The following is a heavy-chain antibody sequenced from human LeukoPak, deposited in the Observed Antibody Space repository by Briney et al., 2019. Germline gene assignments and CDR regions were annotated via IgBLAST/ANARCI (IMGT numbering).Heavy chain of an antibody. J-gene: IGHJ4*02. Sequence: GGSLRLSCAASGFTFSSYWMGWVRQAPGKGLEWVANIKQDGREKYYVDSVRGRFTISRDNDKNPLYLQMNSLRAEDTAVYYCAKFSGVNYDYVWGSYRYGDYYFDYWGQGTLVTVPS. CDR1: GFTFSSYW. CDR3: AKFSGVNYDYVWGSYRYGDYYFDY. CDR2: IKQDGREK. D-gene: IGHD3-16*02. V-gene: IGHV3-7*01.